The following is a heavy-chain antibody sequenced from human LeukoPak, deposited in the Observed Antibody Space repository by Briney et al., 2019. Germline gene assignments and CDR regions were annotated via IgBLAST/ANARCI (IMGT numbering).Heavy chain of an antibody. CDR2: INPSGGGA. Sequence: ASVKVSCKASGYTFASSYIHWVRQAPGQGLEWMGVINPSGGGAMYAQKFQDRVTMTRDTSTSTVYMELSSLTSEDTAVYYCARDAVVVPSQGNWFDPWGQGTLVTVSS. CDR3: ARDAVVVPSQGNWFDP. D-gene: IGHD2-21*01. CDR1: GYTFASSY. V-gene: IGHV1-46*01. J-gene: IGHJ5*02.